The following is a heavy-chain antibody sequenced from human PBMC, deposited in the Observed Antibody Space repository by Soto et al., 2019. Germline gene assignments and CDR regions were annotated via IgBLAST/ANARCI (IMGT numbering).Heavy chain of an antibody. CDR2: ISAYNGNT. D-gene: IGHD1-26*01. V-gene: IGHV1-18*01. J-gene: IGHJ5*02. CDR3: ARLIVGATKYNWFDP. CDR1: GYTFTSYR. Sequence: ASVKVSCKASGYTFTSYRISWVRQAPGQGLEWMGWISAYNGNTNYAQKLQGRVTMTTDTSTSTAYMELRSLRSDDTAVYYCARLIVGATKYNWFDPWGQGTLVTVSS.